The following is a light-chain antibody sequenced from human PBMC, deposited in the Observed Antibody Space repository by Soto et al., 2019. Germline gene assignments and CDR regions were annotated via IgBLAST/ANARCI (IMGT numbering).Light chain of an antibody. CDR2: GAS. CDR3: QQYGASPLFT. Sequence: EVVLTQSPGTLSLSPGERATLSCRASQGVTTAYLAWYQHKPGQAPRLLIYGASNRATGIPDRFSGSGSGTDFTLTISRLEPEAFAVYSCQQYGASPLFTFGPGTKVDRK. CDR1: QGVTTAY. V-gene: IGKV3-20*01. J-gene: IGKJ3*01.